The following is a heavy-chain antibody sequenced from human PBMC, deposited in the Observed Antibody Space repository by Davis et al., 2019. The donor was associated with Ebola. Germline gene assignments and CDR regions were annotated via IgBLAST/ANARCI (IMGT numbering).Heavy chain of an antibody. J-gene: IGHJ3*01. CDR2: IYWDDTE. D-gene: IGHD2/OR15-2a*01. V-gene: IGHV2-5*02. CDR3: AHLVRREHAFDV. Sequence: SGPTLVKLTQTLTLTCSFSGFSLSSFGGGVGWIRQPPGKSLEWLALIYWDDTESYNPSLKTRLSITKDTSKNQVVLTMTNMDPLDTATFYCAHLVRREHAFDVWGQGTVVTVSS. CDR1: GFSLSSFGGG.